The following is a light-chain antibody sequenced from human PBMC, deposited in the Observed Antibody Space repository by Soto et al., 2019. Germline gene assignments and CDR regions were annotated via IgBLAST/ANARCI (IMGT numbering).Light chain of an antibody. CDR2: GAS. J-gene: IGKJ4*01. Sequence: EIVLTQSPGTLSLSPGERATLSCRASQTVNSNDLAWYRQKPGQAPRLLIYGASIRATGIPDRFSGSGSGTYFPLTITGLEAEDSALFYCQQNGTTYAFGGGTKVEIK. CDR1: QTVNSND. CDR3: QQNGTTYA. V-gene: IGKV3-20*01.